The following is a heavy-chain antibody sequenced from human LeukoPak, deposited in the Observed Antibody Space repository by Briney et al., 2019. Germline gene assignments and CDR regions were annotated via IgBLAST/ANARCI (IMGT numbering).Heavy chain of an antibody. CDR1: GFTFSSYA. D-gene: IGHD6-19*01. Sequence: GGSLRLSCAASGFTFSSYAMSWVRQAPGKGLEWVSGLTGSGGNTYNADSVKGRFTISRDNAKNSLYLQMNSLRAEDTAVYYCARGDSSGWDDAFDIWGQGTMITVSS. CDR2: LTGSGGNT. V-gene: IGHV3-23*01. CDR3: ARGDSSGWDDAFDI. J-gene: IGHJ3*02.